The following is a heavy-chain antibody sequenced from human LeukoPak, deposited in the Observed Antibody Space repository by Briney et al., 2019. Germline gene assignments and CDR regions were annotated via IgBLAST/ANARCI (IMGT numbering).Heavy chain of an antibody. D-gene: IGHD4-23*01. CDR2: ISGSGDST. V-gene: IGHV3-23*01. CDR3: AKAGKVVTPADFDY. J-gene: IGHJ4*02. Sequence: GGSLRLSCAASGFTFSSYAMSWVRQAPGKGLEWVSAISGSGDSTYYGDSVKGRFTISRDNSKNTLYLQMNSLRAEDTAVYYCAKAGKVVTPADFDYWGQGTLVTVSS. CDR1: GFTFSSYA.